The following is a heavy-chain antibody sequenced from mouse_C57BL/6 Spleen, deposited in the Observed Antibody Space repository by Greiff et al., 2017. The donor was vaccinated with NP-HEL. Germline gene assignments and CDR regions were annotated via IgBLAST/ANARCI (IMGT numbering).Heavy chain of an antibody. J-gene: IGHJ4*01. CDR3: ARALLLRYRPYAMDY. CDR1: GYTFTSYW. V-gene: IGHV1-52*01. Sequence: VQLQQPGAELVRPGSSVKLSCKASGYTFTSYWMHWVKQRPIQGLEWIGNIDPSDSETHYNQKFKDKATLTVDKSSSTAYMQLSSLTSEDSAVYYCARALLLRYRPYAMDYWGQGTSVTVSS. D-gene: IGHD1-1*01. CDR2: IDPSDSET.